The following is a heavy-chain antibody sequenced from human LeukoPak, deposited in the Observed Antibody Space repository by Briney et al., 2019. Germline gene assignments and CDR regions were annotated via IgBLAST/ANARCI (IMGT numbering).Heavy chain of an antibody. J-gene: IGHJ5*02. V-gene: IGHV4-31*03. D-gene: IGHD3-3*01. CDR3: ARDTIFGVVRAFDP. Sequence: SETLSLTCTVSGGSISSGGYYWSWIRQHPGKGLEWIGYIYYSGGTYYNPSLKSRVTISVDTSKNQFSLKLSSVTAADTAVYYCARDTIFGVVRAFDPWGQGTLVTVSS. CDR2: IYYSGGT. CDR1: GGSISSGGYY.